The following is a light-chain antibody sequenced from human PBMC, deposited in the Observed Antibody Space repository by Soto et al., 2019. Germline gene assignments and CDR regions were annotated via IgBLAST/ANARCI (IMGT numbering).Light chain of an antibody. J-gene: IGKJ1*01. CDR3: QQYGSSSWT. CDR2: GAS. Sequence: EIVLTQSPGTLSLSPGERATLCCRATQSITSYLAWYQQKPGQAPRLLIYGASIRATGIPARFSGGGSGTDFILSISRLEPEDSAVYYCQQYGSSSWTFGQGTKVDIK. V-gene: IGKV3-20*01. CDR1: QSITSY.